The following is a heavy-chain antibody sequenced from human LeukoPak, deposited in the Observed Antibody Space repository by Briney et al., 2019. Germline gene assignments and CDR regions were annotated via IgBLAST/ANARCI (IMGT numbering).Heavy chain of an antibody. Sequence: TSETLSLTCAVSGYSISSGYYWGWIRKPPGKGLEWIGSIYHSGSTYYNPSLKSRVTISVDTSKNQFSLKLSSVTAADTAVYYCARYDSTTYYYGSGTPGGESYFDYWGQGTLVTVSS. CDR2: IYHSGST. V-gene: IGHV4-38-2*01. J-gene: IGHJ4*02. CDR3: ARYDSTTYYYGSGTPGGESYFDY. CDR1: GYSISSGYY. D-gene: IGHD3-10*01.